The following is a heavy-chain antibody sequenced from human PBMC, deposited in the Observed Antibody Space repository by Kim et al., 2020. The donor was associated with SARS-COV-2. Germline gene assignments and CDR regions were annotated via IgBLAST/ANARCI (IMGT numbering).Heavy chain of an antibody. CDR3: ARDRGLIAAPLGMDV. D-gene: IGHD6-13*01. Sequence: PSLKSRVTISVDTSKNQFSLKLSSVTAADTAVYYCARDRGLIAAPLGMDVWGQGTTVTVSS. V-gene: IGHV4-59*01. J-gene: IGHJ6*02.